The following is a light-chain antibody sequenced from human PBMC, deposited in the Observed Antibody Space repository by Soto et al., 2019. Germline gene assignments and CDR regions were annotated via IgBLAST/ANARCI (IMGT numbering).Light chain of an antibody. CDR3: QQYDSSPWT. CDR2: DSS. CDR1: QSVSSN. Sequence: VMTQSPATLSVSPGERATLSCRASQSVSSNLAWYQQKPGQPPRLLIYDSSTRATGFPDRFSGSGSGTDFTLTIIRLEPEDFAVYYCQQYDSSPWTFGQGTKVDIK. J-gene: IGKJ1*01. V-gene: IGKV3D-15*01.